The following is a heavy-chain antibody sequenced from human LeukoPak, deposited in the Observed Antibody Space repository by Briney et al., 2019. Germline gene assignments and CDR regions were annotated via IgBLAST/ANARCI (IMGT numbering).Heavy chain of an antibody. Sequence: PGGSLRLSCAASGFTFSNYAMSWVRQAPGKGLEWVSAIGGSAGSTYYADSVKGWFAIARDNSKSTVYLQMNSLRAEDTAVYFCARLSGRTVAGTNYYFPYWGQGTLVAVSS. CDR1: GFTFSNYA. CDR2: IGGSAGST. D-gene: IGHD6-19*01. J-gene: IGHJ4*02. V-gene: IGHV3-23*01. CDR3: ARLSGRTVAGTNYYFPY.